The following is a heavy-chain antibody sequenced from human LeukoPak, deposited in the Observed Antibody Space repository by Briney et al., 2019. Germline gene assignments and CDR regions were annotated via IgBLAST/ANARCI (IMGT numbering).Heavy chain of an antibody. J-gene: IGHJ4*02. V-gene: IGHV3-74*01. CDR1: GFTFSNYW. D-gene: IGHD4-11*01. CDR2: INSDGSST. Sequence: GGSLRLSCAASGFTFSNYWMHWIRQVPGKGLLWVSRINSDGSSTSYADSVKGRFTISRDNAKNTLYLQMNSLRAEDTAVYYCARVPRDYCKVLEAFDYWGQGTLVTVSS. CDR3: ARVPRDYCKVLEAFDY.